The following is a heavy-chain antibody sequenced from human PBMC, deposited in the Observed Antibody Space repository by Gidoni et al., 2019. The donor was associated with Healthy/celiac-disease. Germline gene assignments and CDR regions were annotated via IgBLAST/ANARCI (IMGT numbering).Heavy chain of an antibody. CDR2: INHSGST. V-gene: IGHV4-34*01. CDR3: ARGSLYYYYYYMDV. J-gene: IGHJ6*03. CDR1: VGSFSGYY. Sequence: QVQLQQWGAGLLKPSETLSLTCAVYVGSFSGYYWSWIRQPPGKGLEWIGEINHSGSTNYNPSLKSRVTISVDTSKNQFSLKLSSVTAADTAVYYCARGSLYYYYYYMDVWGKGTTVTVSS.